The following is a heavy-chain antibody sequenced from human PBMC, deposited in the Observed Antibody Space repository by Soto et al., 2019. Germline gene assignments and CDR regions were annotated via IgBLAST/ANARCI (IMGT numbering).Heavy chain of an antibody. CDR3: ARDVWSGVFGELNWFDP. V-gene: IGHV4-31*03. Sequence: SETLSLTCTVSGGSISSGGHYRSWIRQHPGKGLEWIGYIYYSGSTYYNPSLKSRVTISVDTSKNQFSLKLSSVTAADTAVYYCARDVWSGVFGELNWFDPWGQGTLVTVSS. CDR2: IYYSGST. D-gene: IGHD3-10*02. CDR1: GGSISSGGHY. J-gene: IGHJ5*02.